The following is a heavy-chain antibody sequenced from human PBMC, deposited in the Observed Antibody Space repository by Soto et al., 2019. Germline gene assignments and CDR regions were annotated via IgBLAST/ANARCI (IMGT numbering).Heavy chain of an antibody. CDR1: GFTFSNYA. CDR3: AKDLLPNTVTTCGS. V-gene: IGHV3-30-3*01. D-gene: IGHD4-17*01. J-gene: IGHJ5*02. CDR2: IAHDGSYK. Sequence: QVQLVESGGGVVQPGRSLRLSCAASGFTFSNYAIHWVRQAPGKGLEWVAVIAHDGSYKFYADSVKGRFTISRDNFNNILYLQMSSLRAEDTAVYYCAKDLLPNTVTTCGSWGQGTLVTVSS.